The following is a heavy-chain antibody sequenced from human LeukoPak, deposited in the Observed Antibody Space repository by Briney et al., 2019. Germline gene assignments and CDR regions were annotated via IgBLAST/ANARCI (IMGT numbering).Heavy chain of an antibody. J-gene: IGHJ1*01. CDR3: ARAGSARLVYFQH. CDR1: GFTFSSYS. Sequence: GGSLRLSCAASGFTFSSYSMNWVRQAPGKGLEWVSYISSSSSTIYYADSVKGRFTISRDNAKNSLYLQMNSLRAEDTAVYYCARAGSARLVYFQHWGQGTLVTVSS. D-gene: IGHD6-6*01. CDR2: ISSSSSTI. V-gene: IGHV3-48*01.